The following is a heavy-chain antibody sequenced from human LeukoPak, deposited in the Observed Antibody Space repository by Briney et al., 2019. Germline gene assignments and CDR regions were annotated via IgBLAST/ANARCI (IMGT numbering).Heavy chain of an antibody. V-gene: IGHV3-23*01. J-gene: IGHJ6*02. CDR2: ISGSGGST. Sequence: GGSLRLSCAASGFTFSSYAMSWVRQAPGKGLEWVSAISGSGGSTYCADSVKGRFTISRDNSKNTLYLQMNSLRAEDTAVYYCAKRGFGFYYGMDVWGQGTTVTVSS. D-gene: IGHD3-16*01. CDR1: GFTFSSYA. CDR3: AKRGFGFYYGMDV.